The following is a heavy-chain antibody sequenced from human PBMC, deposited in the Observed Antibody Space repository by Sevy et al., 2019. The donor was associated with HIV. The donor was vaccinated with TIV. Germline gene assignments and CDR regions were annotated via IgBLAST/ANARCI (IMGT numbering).Heavy chain of an antibody. CDR2: ITLSGSSM. D-gene: IGHD6-13*01. Sequence: GGSLRLSCAASGFTFSSYEMNWVRQAPGKGLEWISYITLSGSSMYYADSVKGRFTISRDNAKNSLYLQMNSLRAEDTAVYYCARSGQQLVRGMDVWGQGTTVTVSS. CDR1: GFTFSSYE. V-gene: IGHV3-48*03. J-gene: IGHJ6*02. CDR3: ARSGQQLVRGMDV.